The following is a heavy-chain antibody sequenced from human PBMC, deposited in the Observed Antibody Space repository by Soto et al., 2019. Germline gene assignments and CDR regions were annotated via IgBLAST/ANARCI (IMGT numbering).Heavy chain of an antibody. CDR2: ISSSSSTI. J-gene: IGHJ4*02. CDR1: GFTFSSYS. V-gene: IGHV3-48*02. CDR3: ARGDGDNWLAY. D-gene: IGHD3-10*01. Sequence: EVQLVESGGGLVQPGGSLRLSCAASGFTFSSYSMNWVRQAPGKGLEWVSYISSSSSTIYYADSVKGRFTISRDNAKNSLELQMNSLRDEDTAVYYCARGDGDNWLAYWGQGTLVTVSS.